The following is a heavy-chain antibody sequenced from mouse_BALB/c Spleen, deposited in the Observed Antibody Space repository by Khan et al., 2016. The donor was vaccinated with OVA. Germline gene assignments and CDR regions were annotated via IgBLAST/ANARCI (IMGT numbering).Heavy chain of an antibody. D-gene: IGHD2-14*01. CDR1: GYTFTSYT. CDR3: VRDGAYHRNDGWFAY. V-gene: IGHV1-4*01. Sequence: QVQLKVSGAELARPGASVKMSCKASGYTFTSYTIHWIKKRPGQGLEWIGYINPSNGYTNYNQKLKDKATLTTDKSSTTAYLQLSSLTSDDYAVYNCVRDGAYHRNDGWFAYWGQGTLVTVSA. J-gene: IGHJ3*01. CDR2: INPSNGYT.